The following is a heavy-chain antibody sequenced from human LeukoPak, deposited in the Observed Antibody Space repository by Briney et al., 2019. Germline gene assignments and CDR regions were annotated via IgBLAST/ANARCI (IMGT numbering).Heavy chain of an antibody. CDR3: VKDRGSHITDY. V-gene: IGHV4-39*07. J-gene: IGHJ4*02. CDR1: GDSMSTNTCF. D-gene: IGHD1-26*01. Sequence: PSETLSLTCTVSGDSMSTNTCFWGWIRQPPGKGLEWIVTICYSGSTYYTYNPSLRSRVTISIDTSRNQFSLNLSSVTAADTAVYYCVKDRGSHITDYWGQGTLVTVSS. CDR2: ICYSGST.